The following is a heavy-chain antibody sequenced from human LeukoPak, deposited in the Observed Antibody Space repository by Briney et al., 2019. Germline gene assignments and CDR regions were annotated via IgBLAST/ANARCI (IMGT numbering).Heavy chain of an antibody. V-gene: IGHV4-59*01. D-gene: IGHD3-10*01. CDR2: IYYSGST. CDR3: ARGRYYGSGSYLFDY. Sequence: SETLSLTCTVSGGSISSYYWSWIRQPPGKGLEWIGYIYYSGSTNYNLSLKSRVTISVDTSKNQFSLKLSSVTAADTAVYYCARGRYYGSGSYLFDYWGQGTLVTVSS. J-gene: IGHJ4*02. CDR1: GGSISSYY.